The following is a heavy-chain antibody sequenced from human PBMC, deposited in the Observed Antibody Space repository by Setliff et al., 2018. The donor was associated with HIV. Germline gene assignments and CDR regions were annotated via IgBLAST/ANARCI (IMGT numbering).Heavy chain of an antibody. V-gene: IGHV4-59*08. Sequence: SETLSLTCAVYGGSFSGYYWSWIRQPPGKGLEWIGYIYYSGSTNYNPSLKSRVTILVDSSRNQFSLRLSSVTAADTAVYYCARHRYYDILFDPWGQGTLVTVSS. CDR2: IYYSGST. CDR1: GGSFSGYY. CDR3: ARHRYYDILFDP. D-gene: IGHD3-9*01. J-gene: IGHJ5*02.